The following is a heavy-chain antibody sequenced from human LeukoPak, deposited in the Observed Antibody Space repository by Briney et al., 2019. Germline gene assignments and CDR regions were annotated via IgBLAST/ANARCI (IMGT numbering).Heavy chain of an antibody. Sequence: GGSLRLSCAASGFTFSSYAMNWVRQAPGKGLEWVSAITGSGGRTYYADSVKGRFTISRDNSKNTLYLQMNSLRAEDTAVYFCARDRDSGYDDDAFDIWGQGTMVTVSS. CDR3: ARDRDSGYDDDAFDI. CDR2: ITGSGGRT. CDR1: GFTFSSYA. J-gene: IGHJ3*02. V-gene: IGHV3-23*01. D-gene: IGHD5-12*01.